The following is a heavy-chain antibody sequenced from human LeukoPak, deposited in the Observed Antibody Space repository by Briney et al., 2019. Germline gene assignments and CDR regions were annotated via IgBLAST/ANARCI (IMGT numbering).Heavy chain of an antibody. CDR1: KFNFNAYG. D-gene: IGHD4-17*01. V-gene: IGHV3-23*01. J-gene: IGHJ3*01. CDR3: AKDPNGDYIGTFDV. CDR2: ISGSGFST. Sequence: GGSLRLSCSTSKFNFNAYGMSWVRQAPGKGLEWVSSISGSGFSTQYADSVQGRFTISRDNTKNTLYLQMNSLRAEDTAVYYCAKDPNGDYIGTFDVWGQGTMVTVSS.